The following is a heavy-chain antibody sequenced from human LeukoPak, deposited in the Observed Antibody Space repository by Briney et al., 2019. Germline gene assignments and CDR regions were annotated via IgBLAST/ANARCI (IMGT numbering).Heavy chain of an antibody. V-gene: IGHV3-30*14. Sequence: GRSLRLSCAASGFTFSYYAMHWVRQAPGKGLEWVAVISYDGSNKYYADSVKGRFTISRDNSKNTLYLQMSTLRTEDTAVYYCVKDAPSTVRGVIGDYFDSWGQGTLVIVSS. J-gene: IGHJ4*02. D-gene: IGHD3-10*01. CDR3: VKDAPSTVRGVIGDYFDS. CDR2: ISYDGSNK. CDR1: GFTFSYYA.